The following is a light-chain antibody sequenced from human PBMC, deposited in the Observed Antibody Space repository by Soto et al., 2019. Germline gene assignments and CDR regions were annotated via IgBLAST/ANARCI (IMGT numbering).Light chain of an antibody. V-gene: IGLV2-14*01. Sequence: QSALTQPASVSGSPGQSITISCTGTSSDVGGYNYVSWYQQHPGKAPKVMIYDVSNRPSGVCNRFSGSKSGNTASLTISGLQAEDEADYYCSSYTSSSTLVFGGGTKLTVL. CDR2: DVS. J-gene: IGLJ2*01. CDR1: SSDVGGYNY. CDR3: SSYTSSSTLV.